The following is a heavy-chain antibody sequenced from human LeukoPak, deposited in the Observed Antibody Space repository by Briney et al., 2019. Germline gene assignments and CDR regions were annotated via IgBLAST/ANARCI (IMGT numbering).Heavy chain of an antibody. CDR1: GGSISSSSYY. CDR3: AGITTVTPKYYYYYYMDV. V-gene: IGHV4-39*01. J-gene: IGHJ6*03. Sequence: SETLSLTCTVSGGSISSSSYYWGWIRQPPGKGLEWIGSIYYSGSTYYNPSLKSRVTISVDTSKNQFSLKLSSVTAADTAVYYCAGITTVTPKYYYYYYMDVWGKGTTGTISS. CDR2: IYYSGST. D-gene: IGHD4-17*01.